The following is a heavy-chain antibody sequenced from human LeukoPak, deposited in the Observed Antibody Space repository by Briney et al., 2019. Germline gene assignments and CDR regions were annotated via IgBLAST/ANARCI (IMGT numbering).Heavy chain of an antibody. Sequence: SETLSLTCAVSGGSISSGGYYWAWIRQPPGKGLEWIASIYYSGSTYYNPSLKSRVTISVDTSRNQFSLKLSSVTAADTAVYYCASLAVAGLSEGYWGQGTLVTVSS. V-gene: IGHV4-39*01. CDR3: ASLAVAGLSEGY. CDR1: GGSISSGGYY. D-gene: IGHD6-19*01. J-gene: IGHJ4*02. CDR2: IYYSGST.